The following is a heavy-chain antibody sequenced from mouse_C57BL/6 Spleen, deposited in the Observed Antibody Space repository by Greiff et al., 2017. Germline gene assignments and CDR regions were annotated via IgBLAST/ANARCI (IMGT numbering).Heavy chain of an antibody. CDR1: GFTFSDYG. D-gene: IGHD2-1*01. J-gene: IGHJ4*01. CDR3: ANYGNYDYAMDY. CDR2: ISSGSSTI. V-gene: IGHV5-17*01. Sequence: EVQVVESGGGLVKPGGSLKLSCAASGFTFSDYGMHWVRQSPEKGLEWVAYISSGSSTIYYADTVKGRFTISRDNAKNTLFLQMTSLRSEDTAMYYCANYGNYDYAMDYWGQGTSVTVSS.